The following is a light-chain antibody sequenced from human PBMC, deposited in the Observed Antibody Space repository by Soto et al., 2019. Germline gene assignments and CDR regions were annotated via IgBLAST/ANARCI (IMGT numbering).Light chain of an antibody. V-gene: IGKV3-15*01. Sequence: EVVLTESAGTLSASPGERATLSCRARQSVSSKLAWYQQKPGQAPRLLFYGASTGATGIPARFSGSGSETEFTLSISSLQSEDFAVYYCQQYNNWPGTFGQGTKVDIK. CDR1: QSVSSK. CDR3: QQYNNWPGT. CDR2: GAS. J-gene: IGKJ1*01.